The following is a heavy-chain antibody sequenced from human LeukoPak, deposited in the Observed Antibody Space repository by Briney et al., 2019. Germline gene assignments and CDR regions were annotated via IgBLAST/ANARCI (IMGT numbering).Heavy chain of an antibody. V-gene: IGHV4-59*01. CDR1: GVPISNYY. Sequence: SESLSLTCTVSGVPISNYYWRWLRQPPGKGLEWIGYIYYSGSTNYNTSLKSRVTISVDTSKNQLSLKLSSVTAADTAVYYCARDLPYYGSGDAFDIWGQGTMVTVSS. J-gene: IGHJ3*02. D-gene: IGHD3-10*01. CDR3: ARDLPYYGSGDAFDI. CDR2: IYYSGST.